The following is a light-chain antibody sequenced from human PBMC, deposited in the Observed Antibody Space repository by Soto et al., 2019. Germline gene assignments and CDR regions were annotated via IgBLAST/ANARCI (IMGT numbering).Light chain of an antibody. V-gene: IGKV3-11*01. Sequence: DIVLTQSPATLSLSPGDGATLSCRASQSVSTYLAWHQQRPGQAPRLLIYDASSRAPGTPARFSGSGSGTEFTLTISSLQSEDFAVYYCQQYKNWPPITFGQGTRLEIK. J-gene: IGKJ5*01. CDR3: QQYKNWPPIT. CDR1: QSVSTY. CDR2: DAS.